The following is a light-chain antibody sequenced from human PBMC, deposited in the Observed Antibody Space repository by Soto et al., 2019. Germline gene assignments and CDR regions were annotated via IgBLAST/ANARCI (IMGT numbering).Light chain of an antibody. CDR2: DVS. CDR3: CSYAGSYTLI. V-gene: IGLV2-11*01. J-gene: IGLJ2*01. Sequence: QSALTQPRSVSGSPGQSVTISCTGTRSDVGDYKYVSWYQQHPGKVPKVMIYDVSKRPSGVPDRFSGSKSGNTASLTISGLQAEDEADYYCCSYAGSYTLIFGGGTQLTVL. CDR1: RSDVGDYKY.